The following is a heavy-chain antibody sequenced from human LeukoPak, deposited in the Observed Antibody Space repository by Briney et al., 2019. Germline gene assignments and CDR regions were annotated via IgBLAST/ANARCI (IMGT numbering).Heavy chain of an antibody. Sequence: SQTLSLTCTVSGGSISSGGYYWSWIRQPPGKGLEWIGYIYHSGSTYYNPSLKSRVTISVDRSKNQFSLKLSSVTAADTAVYYCARATRIAAAEYYFDYWGQGTLVTVSS. CDR2: IYHSGST. CDR1: GGSISSGGYY. CDR3: ARATRIAAAEYYFDY. V-gene: IGHV4-30-2*01. J-gene: IGHJ4*02. D-gene: IGHD6-13*01.